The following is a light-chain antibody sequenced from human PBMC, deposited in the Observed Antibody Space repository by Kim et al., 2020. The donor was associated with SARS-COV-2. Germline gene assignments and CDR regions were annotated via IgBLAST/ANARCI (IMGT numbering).Light chain of an antibody. CDR1: NSDIGGYKY. Sequence: GLSITISCSGTNSDIGGYKYVSWYQQHPGKAPKLLIFDISDRPSGISNRFSGSKSGNTASLTISSLQAEDEADYYCSSYADGNRYVFGTGTKVTVL. CDR2: DIS. CDR3: SSYADGNRYV. J-gene: IGLJ1*01. V-gene: IGLV2-14*03.